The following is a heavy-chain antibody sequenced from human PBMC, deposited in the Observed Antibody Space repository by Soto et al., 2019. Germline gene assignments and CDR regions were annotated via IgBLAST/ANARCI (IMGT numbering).Heavy chain of an antibody. J-gene: IGHJ6*02. V-gene: IGHV1-69*13. CDR2: IIPIFGTA. Sequence: SVKVSCKASGGTFSSYAISWVRQAPGQGLEWMGGIIPIFGTANYAQKFQGRVTITADESTSTAYMELSSLRSEDTAVYYCARAEARPGGVDYYYYGMDVWGQGTTVTVSS. CDR1: GGTFSSYA. D-gene: IGHD2-8*02. CDR3: ARAEARPGGVDYYYYGMDV.